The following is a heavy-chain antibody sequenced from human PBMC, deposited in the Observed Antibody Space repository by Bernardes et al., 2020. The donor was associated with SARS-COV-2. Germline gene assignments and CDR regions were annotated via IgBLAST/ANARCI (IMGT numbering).Heavy chain of an antibody. Sequence: SVKVSCKASGFTFAASAVQWVRQARGQRLEWIGWIVVGTGKTNYARNFQERVTITRDMSATTAYMELSSLKSEDTAVYYCAALMTSVTTLVSWGQGALVTVSS. J-gene: IGHJ5*02. CDR1: GFTFAASA. V-gene: IGHV1-58*01. D-gene: IGHD4-17*01. CDR2: IVVGTGKT. CDR3: AALMTSVTTLVS.